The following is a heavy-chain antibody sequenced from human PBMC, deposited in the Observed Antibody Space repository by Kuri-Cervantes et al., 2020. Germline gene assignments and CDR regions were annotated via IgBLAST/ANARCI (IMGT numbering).Heavy chain of an antibody. J-gene: IGHJ5*02. D-gene: IGHD3-10*01. Sequence: GESLKISCAASGFTVSSNYMSWVRQAPGKGLEWVSVIYSGGSTYYADSVKGRFTISRDNSKNTLYLQMNSLRAEDTAVYYCAKDLAVEWFGELPDWFDPWGQGTLVTVSS. CDR3: AKDLAVEWFGELPDWFDP. V-gene: IGHV3-53*05. CDR2: IYSGGST. CDR1: GFTVSSNY.